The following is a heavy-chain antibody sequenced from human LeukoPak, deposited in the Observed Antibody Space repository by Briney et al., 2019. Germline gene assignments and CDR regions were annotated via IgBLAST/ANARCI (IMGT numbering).Heavy chain of an antibody. J-gene: IGHJ6*03. CDR3: ARDRYGDYDYYYYMDV. D-gene: IGHD4-17*01. CDR1: GGSISSSSYY. Sequence: SETLTLTCTVSGGSISSSSYYWGWIRQPPGKGLEWIGSIYYSGSTYYNPSLKSRVTISVDTPKNQFSLKLSSVTAADTAVYYCARDRYGDYDYYYYMDVWGKGTTVTVSS. CDR2: IYYSGST. V-gene: IGHV4-39*07.